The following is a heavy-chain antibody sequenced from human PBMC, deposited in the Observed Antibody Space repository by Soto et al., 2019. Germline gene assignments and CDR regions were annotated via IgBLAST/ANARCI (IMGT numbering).Heavy chain of an antibody. J-gene: IGHJ5*02. Sequence: SETLSLTCTVSGGSISSYYWSWIRQPPGKGLEWIGYIYYSGSTNYNPSLKSRVTISVDTSKNQFSLKLSSVTAADTAVYYGARLSIWFDPWGQGTLVTVSS. CDR1: GGSISSYY. CDR2: IYYSGST. CDR3: ARLSIWFDP. D-gene: IGHD6-6*01. V-gene: IGHV4-59*01.